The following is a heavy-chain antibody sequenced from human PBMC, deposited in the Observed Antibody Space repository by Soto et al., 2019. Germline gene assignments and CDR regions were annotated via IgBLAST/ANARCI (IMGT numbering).Heavy chain of an antibody. CDR2: IWYDGSSK. CDR1: GFTFSSYG. Sequence: PGGSLRLSCAASGFTFSSYGMHWVRQAPGKGLEWVAVIWYDGSSKYYADSVKGRFTISRDNSKNTLYLQMNSLRAEDTAVYYCAREADGAQHYYYGSGLPKTWGQGTLVTVSS. D-gene: IGHD3-10*01. CDR3: AREADGAQHYYYGSGLPKT. J-gene: IGHJ5*02. V-gene: IGHV3-33*01.